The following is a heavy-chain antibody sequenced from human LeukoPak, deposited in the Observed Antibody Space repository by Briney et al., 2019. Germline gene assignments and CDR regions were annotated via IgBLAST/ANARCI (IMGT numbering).Heavy chain of an antibody. Sequence: GGSLRLSCAASGFTFDDYVMNWVRQAPGKGLEWVSGISWNSGTIGYADSVKGRFTISRDNAKNSLYLQMNSLRAEDTAVYYCAKDKGWGYSAYDCYGMDVWGQGTTVTVSS. CDR2: ISWNSGTI. J-gene: IGHJ6*02. CDR1: GFTFDDYV. CDR3: AKDKGWGYSAYDCYGMDV. D-gene: IGHD1-26*01. V-gene: IGHV3-9*01.